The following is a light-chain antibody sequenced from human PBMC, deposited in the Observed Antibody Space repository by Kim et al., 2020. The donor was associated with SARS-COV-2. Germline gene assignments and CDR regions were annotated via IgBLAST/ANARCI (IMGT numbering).Light chain of an antibody. CDR2: GAS. CDR1: QSVSSSY. J-gene: IGKJ1*01. CDR3: QHYGSSPTWT. V-gene: IGKV3-20*01. Sequence: PVQRATLSCSASQSVSSSYLAGYQQTPGQAPRLLIYGASSRAPGIPDRFSGSGSETDFTLTISRLEPEDFAVYYCQHYGSSPTWTFGQGTKVDIK.